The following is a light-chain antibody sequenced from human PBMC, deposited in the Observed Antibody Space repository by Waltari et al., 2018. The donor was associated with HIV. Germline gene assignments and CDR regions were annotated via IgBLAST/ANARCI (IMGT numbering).Light chain of an antibody. Sequence: EIELTQSPATLSVSPGDRATLSCGASQSVRSNYLAWYQQKPGQAPRFLIYDASSMATGIPARFSGSGSGTDFTLTISRLQPEDFAVYYCQQYDSSPITFGQGTRLEIK. CDR3: QQYDSSPIT. CDR2: DAS. V-gene: IGKV3D-20*01. J-gene: IGKJ5*01. CDR1: QSVRSNY.